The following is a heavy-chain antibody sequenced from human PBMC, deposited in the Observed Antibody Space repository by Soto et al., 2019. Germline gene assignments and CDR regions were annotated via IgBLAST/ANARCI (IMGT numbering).Heavy chain of an antibody. CDR3: ARVGGDSKTHDAVEC. CDR1: GYKVSTWHNFTSYW. D-gene: IGHD4-17*01. CDR2: IYPGDSDT. Sequence: GESLKISCMGSGYKVSTWHNFTSYWIAWVRQMPGEGLEWMGIIYPGDSDTRYSPSFQGQVTISADKSINSVYLQWSSLKASDTATYYCARVGGDSKTHDAVECWGQGTMVTVSS. V-gene: IGHV5-51*01. J-gene: IGHJ3*01.